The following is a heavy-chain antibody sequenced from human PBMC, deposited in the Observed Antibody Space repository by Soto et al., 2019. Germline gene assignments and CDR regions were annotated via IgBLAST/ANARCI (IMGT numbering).Heavy chain of an antibody. V-gene: IGHV4-31*03. CDR3: ARAEPYADYLGSDS. Sequence: QVRLQESGPGLLKPAETLSLTCTVSGDDINRRGYFWTWIRHLPGKGLEWIGNIYYSGTTYYIPSLNTRLPISVDTSKNQFSLRLTSVTAAESAVYCCARAEPYADYLGSDSWGQGTLVTVSS. CDR2: IYYSGTT. D-gene: IGHD4-17*01. J-gene: IGHJ5*01. CDR1: GDDINRRGYF.